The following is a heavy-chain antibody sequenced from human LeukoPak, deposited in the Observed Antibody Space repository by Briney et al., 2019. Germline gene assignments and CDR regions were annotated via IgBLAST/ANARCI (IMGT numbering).Heavy chain of an antibody. Sequence: SETLSLTCTISGGSINSSNYYWGWIRQPPGKGLEWIGSIYYSGSTYYNPSLKSRVTMSVDTSKNQFSLKLSSVTAADTAVYYCARLSSSWYYFDYWGQGTLVTVSS. CDR2: IYYSGST. D-gene: IGHD6-13*01. CDR3: ARLSSSWYYFDY. J-gene: IGHJ4*02. V-gene: IGHV4-39*07. CDR1: GGSINSSNYY.